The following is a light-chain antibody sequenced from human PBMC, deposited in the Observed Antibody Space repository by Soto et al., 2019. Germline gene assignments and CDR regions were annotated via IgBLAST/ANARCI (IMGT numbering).Light chain of an antibody. CDR3: QQYNSYSWT. Sequence: DIQMTQSPSTLSASVGDRVTITCRASQSISTWLAWYQQEPGKAPKLLIHKASSLQSGVPSRFSGSGSGTEFTLTISSLQPDDFATYYCQQYNSYSWTVGQGTKVDIK. CDR1: QSISTW. J-gene: IGKJ1*01. CDR2: KAS. V-gene: IGKV1-5*03.